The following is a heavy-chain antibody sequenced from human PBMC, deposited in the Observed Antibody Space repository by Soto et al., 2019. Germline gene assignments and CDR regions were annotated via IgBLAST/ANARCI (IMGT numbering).Heavy chain of an antibody. Sequence: SETLSLTCTVSGGSISSGGYSWSWIRQPPGKGMEWIGYIYHSGSTYYNPSLKSQVTISVDRSKNQFSLKLSSVTAADTAVYYCARDVPYYDILTGYYAFWFDPWGQGTLVTVSS. V-gene: IGHV4-30-2*01. CDR3: ARDVPYYDILTGYYAFWFDP. J-gene: IGHJ5*02. D-gene: IGHD3-9*01. CDR2: IYHSGST. CDR1: GGSISSGGYS.